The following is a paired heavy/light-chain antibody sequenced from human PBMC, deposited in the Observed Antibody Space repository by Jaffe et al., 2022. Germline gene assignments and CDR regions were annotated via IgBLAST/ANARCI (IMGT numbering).Heavy chain of an antibody. Sequence: EEQLLQSGGGLVKPGGSLRLSCAASQFNFSSFSFTWIRQAPGKGLEWVSSISSSNRHTYYRDSLQGRFTISRDNAKNSLFLQMSSLKVEDTAIYYCARDSPRGDYDFWKAHPPFHYMDVWGTGATVTVSS. J-gene: IGHJ6*03. D-gene: IGHD3-3*01. CDR3: ARDSPRGDYDFWKAHPPFHYMDV. V-gene: IGHV3-21*01. CDR1: QFNFSSFS. CDR2: ISSSNRHT.
Light chain of an antibody. CDR2: GAF. V-gene: IGKV1-39*01. J-gene: IGKJ1*01. CDR3: QKSDLTPWT. Sequence: DIQMTQSPSSLSASVGDRVTITCRASQNIDSYLNWYQQKPGKAPKLLIYGAFTLHDGVPSRFSGSGSGTDFTLTIDGLQPEDFATYYCQKSDLTPWTFGRGTQVEIK. CDR1: QNIDSY.